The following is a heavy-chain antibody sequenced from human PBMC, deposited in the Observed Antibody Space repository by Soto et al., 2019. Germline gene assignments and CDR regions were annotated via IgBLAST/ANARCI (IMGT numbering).Heavy chain of an antibody. CDR2: ISGSGGST. V-gene: IGHV3-23*01. CDR3: AKPRGYCSSTSCYAFDI. J-gene: IGHJ3*02. Sequence: GGSLRLSCAASGFTFSSYAMSWVRQAPGKGLEWVSAISGSGGSTYYADSVKGRFTISRDNSKNTLYLQMNSLRAEDTAVYYCAKPRGYCSSTSCYAFDIWGQGTMVTVSS. D-gene: IGHD2-2*01. CDR1: GFTFSSYA.